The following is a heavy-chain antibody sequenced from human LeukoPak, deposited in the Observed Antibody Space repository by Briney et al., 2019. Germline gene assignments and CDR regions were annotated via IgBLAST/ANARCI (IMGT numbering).Heavy chain of an antibody. CDR3: ARGSRSPGVTTVTRGFDY. J-gene: IGHJ4*02. CDR1: GGSISSYY. Sequence: SETLSLTCTVSGGSISSYYWSWIRQPPGKGLEWIGYIYYSGSTNYNPSLNSRVTMSVDTSKNQFSLKLSSVTAADTAVYYCARGSRSPGVTTVTRGFDYWGQGTLVTVSS. V-gene: IGHV4-59*01. CDR2: IYYSGST. D-gene: IGHD4-17*01.